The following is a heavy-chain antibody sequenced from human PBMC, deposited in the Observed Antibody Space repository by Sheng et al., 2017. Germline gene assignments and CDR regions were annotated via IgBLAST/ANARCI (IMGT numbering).Heavy chain of an antibody. CDR3: ASQIGYFDY. CDR1: GGSVTSGNYY. Sequence: QVQLQESGPGLVKPSQTLSLTCTVSGGSVTSGNYYWSWIRQPAGKRLEWIGRIYTSGSINYNPSLKSRVTISVDTSKNQFSLKLSSVTAADTAVYYCASQIGYFDYWGQGTLVTVSS. V-gene: IGHV4-61*02. CDR2: IYTSGSI. J-gene: IGHJ4*02. D-gene: IGHD3-22*01.